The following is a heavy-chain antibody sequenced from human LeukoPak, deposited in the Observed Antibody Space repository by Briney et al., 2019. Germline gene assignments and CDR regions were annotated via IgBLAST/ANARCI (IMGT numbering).Heavy chain of an antibody. CDR2: INHSGST. V-gene: IGHV4-34*01. D-gene: IGHD2-2*01. Sequence: SETLCLTCAVYGGSFSGYYWSWIRQPPGKGLEWIGEINHSGSTNYNPSLKSRVTISVDTSKNQFSLKLSSVTAADTAVYYCARGPRVPLVPAAEVDPWGQGTLVTVSS. J-gene: IGHJ5*02. CDR3: ARGPRVPLVPAAEVDP. CDR1: GGSFSGYY.